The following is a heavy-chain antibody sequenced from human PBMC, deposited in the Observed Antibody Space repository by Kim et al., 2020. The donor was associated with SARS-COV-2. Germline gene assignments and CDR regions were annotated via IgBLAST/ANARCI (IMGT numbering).Heavy chain of an antibody. J-gene: IGHJ1*01. V-gene: IGHV4-39*01. CDR3: VRHSTVFLFLFQP. CDR2: MSHNGNT. CDR1: GASITQTFYY. D-gene: IGHD3-3*01. Sequence: SETLSLTCTVSGASITQTFYYWGWIRQPPGKGLEWIGSMSHNGNTYYNPALWGRVTISADTSQNQFSLRLISVTAADTCVYYCVRHSTVFLFLFQPWGQG.